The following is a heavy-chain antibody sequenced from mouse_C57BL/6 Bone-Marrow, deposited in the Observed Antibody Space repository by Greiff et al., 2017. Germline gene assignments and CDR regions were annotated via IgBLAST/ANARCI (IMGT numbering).Heavy chain of an antibody. V-gene: IGHV1-26*01. Sequence: VQLQQSGPELVKPGASVKISCKASGYTFTDYYMNWVKQSHGKSLEWIGDINPNNGGTSYNQKFKGKATLTVDKSSSTAYMELRSLTSEDSAVYYCASFYYGILYAMDYWGQGTSVTVSS. CDR3: ASFYYGILYAMDY. CDR2: INPNNGGT. CDR1: GYTFTDYY. D-gene: IGHD2-1*01. J-gene: IGHJ4*01.